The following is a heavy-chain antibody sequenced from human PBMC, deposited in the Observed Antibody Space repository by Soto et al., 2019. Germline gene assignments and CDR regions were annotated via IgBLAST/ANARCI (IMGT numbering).Heavy chain of an antibody. J-gene: IGHJ4*02. CDR3: TRSSRVATDC. V-gene: IGHV3-73*02. CDR1: GFTFSGSA. CDR2: IRSKANSNAT. D-gene: IGHD5-12*01. Sequence: EVQLVESGGGLVKPGGSLRLSCAASGFTFSGSAMNWVRQASGKGLEWVGRIRSKANSNATAYAAAGKGSFTIFRDDTTNTSYLQMMSMKTEDTAVYYCTRSSRVATDCWGQGTLVTVSS.